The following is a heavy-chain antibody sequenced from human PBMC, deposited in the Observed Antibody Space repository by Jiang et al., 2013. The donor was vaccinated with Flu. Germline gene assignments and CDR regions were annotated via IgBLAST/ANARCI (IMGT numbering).Heavy chain of an antibody. CDR1: GYTFTSYY. CDR3: ARDLLYYYDSSGLVDY. CDR2: INPSGGST. V-gene: IGHV1-46*01. J-gene: IGHJ4*02. Sequence: SGAEVKKPGASVKVSCKASGYTFTSYYMHWVRQAPGQGLEWMGIINPSGGSTSYAQKFQGRVTMTRDTSTSTVYMELSSLRSEDTAVYYCARDLLYYYDSSGLVDYWGQGTLVTVSS. D-gene: IGHD3-22*01.